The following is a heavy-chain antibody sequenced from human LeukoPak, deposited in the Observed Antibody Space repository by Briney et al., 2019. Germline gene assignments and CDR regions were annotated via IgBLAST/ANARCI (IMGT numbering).Heavy chain of an antibody. CDR3: ARGLRVGELPRSSPYYFDY. CDR1: GGSFSGYY. CDR2: INHSGRT. V-gene: IGHV4-34*01. D-gene: IGHD3-10*01. J-gene: IGHJ4*02. Sequence: PSETLSLTCAVYGGSFSGYYWSWIRQPPGKGLEWIGEINHSGRTNYHPSLKSRVTISVDTSKKQFSLKLSSVTDADTAVYYCARGLRVGELPRSSPYYFDYWGQGTLVTVSS.